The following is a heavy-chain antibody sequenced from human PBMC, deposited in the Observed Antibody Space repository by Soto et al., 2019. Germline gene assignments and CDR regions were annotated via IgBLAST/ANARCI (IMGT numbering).Heavy chain of an antibody. V-gene: IGHV4-34*12. J-gene: IGHJ5*02. D-gene: IGHD3-22*01. CDR2: IIPGATA. CDR3: ARLVRARAYNYDGSGYSRHNWFDP. Sequence: QVQLQQWGAGLLKPSDTLSLTCAVYGASFSDYSWSWIRQSPGRGLEWLGEIIPGATANYNPSIKPRVTMSLDTDNNQFSLKLHSVIAADTAVYFCARLVRARAYNYDGSGYSRHNWFDPWGQGTLVTVSS. CDR1: GASFSDYS.